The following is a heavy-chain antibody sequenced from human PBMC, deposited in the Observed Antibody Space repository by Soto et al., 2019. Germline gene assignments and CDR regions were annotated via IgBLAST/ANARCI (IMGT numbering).Heavy chain of an antibody. Sequence: GGSLRLSCAASGFTFSSYSMNWVRQAPGKGLEWVSYISSSSSTIYYADSVKGRFTISRDNAKNSLYLQMNSLRDEDTAVYYCARDLIAAAGPYFDYWGQGILVTVSS. V-gene: IGHV3-48*02. CDR2: ISSSSSTI. D-gene: IGHD6-13*01. J-gene: IGHJ4*02. CDR1: GFTFSSYS. CDR3: ARDLIAAAGPYFDY.